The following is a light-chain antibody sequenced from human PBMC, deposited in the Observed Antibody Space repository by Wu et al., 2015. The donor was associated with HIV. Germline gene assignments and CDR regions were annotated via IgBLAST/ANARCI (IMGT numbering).Light chain of an antibody. V-gene: IGKV3-15*01. J-gene: IGKJ1*01. Sequence: EVVMTQSPVTLSASPGERATLSCRASQGVRANLAWYQQRPGQAPRLLIYGASTRAPGIPARFTGSGSGTEFTLTISSLQSEDFAVYYCQQYNNWPRTFGQGTKVEIK. CDR2: GAS. CDR1: QGVRAN. CDR3: QQYNNWPRT.